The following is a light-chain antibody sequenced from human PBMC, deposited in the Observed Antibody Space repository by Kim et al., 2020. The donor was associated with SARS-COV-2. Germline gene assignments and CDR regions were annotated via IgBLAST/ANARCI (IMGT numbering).Light chain of an antibody. CDR3: SSYAGSNNLV. CDR2: EVN. J-gene: IGLJ2*01. CDR1: SSDVGGYNY. Sequence: QSALTQSPSASGSPGQSVTISCTGTSSDVGGYNYVSWYQQHPGKAPKVMIYEVNKRPSGVPERFSGSKSGNTASLTVSGLQAEDEADYYCSSYAGSNNLVFGGGTQLTVL. V-gene: IGLV2-8*01.